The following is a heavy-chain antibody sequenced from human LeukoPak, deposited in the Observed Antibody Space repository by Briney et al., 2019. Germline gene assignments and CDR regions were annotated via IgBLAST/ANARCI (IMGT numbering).Heavy chain of an antibody. D-gene: IGHD3-10*01. CDR3: VRGGFGHAMDV. V-gene: IGHV3-7*01. CDR2: INHNGNVN. CDR1: GFTFSSYW. Sequence: GGSLRLSCAASGFTFSSYWMNWARQAPGKGLEWVASINHNGNVNYYVDSVKGRSTISRDNAKNTLYLQMTSLGAEDTAVYYCVRGGFGHAMDVWGQGTTVTVSS. J-gene: IGHJ6*02.